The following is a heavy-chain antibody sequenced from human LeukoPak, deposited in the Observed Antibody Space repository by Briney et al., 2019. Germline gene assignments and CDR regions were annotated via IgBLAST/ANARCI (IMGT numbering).Heavy chain of an antibody. D-gene: IGHD1-26*01. CDR1: GFTFSSYA. Sequence: GGSLRLSCAASGFTFSSYAMSWVRQAPGKGLEWVSGISGSDGSTHYADSVKGRLTISSDSSKQTLHLQMNNLRVEDTAVYYCAKLVGAIPTDYWGQGTLVTVSS. J-gene: IGHJ4*02. V-gene: IGHV3-23*01. CDR3: AKLVGAIPTDY. CDR2: ISGSDGST.